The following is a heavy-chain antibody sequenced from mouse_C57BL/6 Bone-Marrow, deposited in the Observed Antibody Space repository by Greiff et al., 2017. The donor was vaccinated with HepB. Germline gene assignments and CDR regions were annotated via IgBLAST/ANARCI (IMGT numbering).Heavy chain of an antibody. CDR1: GYTFTDYE. J-gene: IGHJ3*01. Sequence: VQLQQSGAELVRPGASVTLSCKASGYTFTDYEMHWVKQTPVHGLEWIGAIDPETGGTAYNQKFKGKAILTADKSSSTAYMELRSLTSEDSAVYYCTRGQYDYDVDWFAYWGQGTLVTVSA. CDR2: IDPETGGT. V-gene: IGHV1-15*01. CDR3: TRGQYDYDVDWFAY. D-gene: IGHD2-4*01.